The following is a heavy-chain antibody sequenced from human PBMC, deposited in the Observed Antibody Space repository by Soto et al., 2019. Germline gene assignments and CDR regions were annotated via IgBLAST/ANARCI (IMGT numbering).Heavy chain of an antibody. J-gene: IGHJ4*02. CDR2: ISGNGANT. D-gene: IGHD6-13*01. CDR1: GLTFSSYA. CDR3: AKGKGAGTFDYYDY. Sequence: GGSLRLSCAASGLTFSSYAMSWVRQAPGKGLEWVSAISGNGANTYYADSVKGRFTISRDNSKNTLYLQMNSLRAEDTAVYYCAKGKGAGTFDYYDYWGQGTLVTVSS. V-gene: IGHV3-23*01.